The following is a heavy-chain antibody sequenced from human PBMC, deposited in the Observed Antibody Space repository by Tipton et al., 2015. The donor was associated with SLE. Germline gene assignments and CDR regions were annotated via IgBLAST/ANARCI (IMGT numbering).Heavy chain of an antibody. CDR2: INGGGST. V-gene: IGHV3-53*05. CDR1: GFIVSNNY. Sequence: SLRLSCAASGFIVSNNYMNWVRQAPGTGPEWVSAINGGGSTYYADSVKGRFTISRDNSKNTLYLQMNSLRPEDTAVYYCARDRDYYGSGSPDYWGQGTLVTVSS. J-gene: IGHJ4*02. D-gene: IGHD3-10*01. CDR3: ARDRDYYGSGSPDY.